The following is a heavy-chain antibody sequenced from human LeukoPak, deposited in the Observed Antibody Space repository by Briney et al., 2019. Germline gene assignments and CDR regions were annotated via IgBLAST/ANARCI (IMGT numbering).Heavy chain of an antibody. D-gene: IGHD3-3*02. CDR2: MYYSGST. CDR1: GGSMSRYY. V-gene: IGHV4-59*01. J-gene: IGHJ4*02. Sequence: SETLSLTCTVSGGSMSRYYWSWIRLPPGKGLEWIGYMYYSGSTKYNPSLKSRVTISVDTSKNQFSLKLSSVTAADTAVYYCARSSTGSYFDYWGQGTLVPVFS. CDR3: ARSSTGSYFDY.